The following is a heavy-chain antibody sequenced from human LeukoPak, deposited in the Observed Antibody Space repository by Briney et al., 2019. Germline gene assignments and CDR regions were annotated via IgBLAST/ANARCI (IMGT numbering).Heavy chain of an antibody. D-gene: IGHD6-13*01. CDR2: ISGSGGST. CDR1: GFTFSSYA. Sequence: GGSLRLSCAASGFTFSSYAMSWVRQAPGKGLEWVSAISGSGGSTYYADSVKGRFTISRDNSKNTLYLQMNSLRAEDTAVYYCARDGYSSSWYALDSWGQGTLVTVSS. CDR3: ARDGYSSSWYALDS. V-gene: IGHV3-23*01. J-gene: IGHJ4*02.